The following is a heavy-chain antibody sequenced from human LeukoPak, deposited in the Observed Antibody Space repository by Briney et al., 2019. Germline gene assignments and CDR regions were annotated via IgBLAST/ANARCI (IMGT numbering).Heavy chain of an antibody. D-gene: IGHD2-2*02. CDR1: GFTFSSYE. Sequence: PGGSLRLSCAASGFTFSSYEVNWVRQAPDKRLEWLSYISSSGSTIYYAESVKGRYTISRDNAKDSLYLQMNSLRAEDTAVYYCARVGGCSSTSCYTPWNYYGMDVWGQGTTVTVSS. CDR3: ARVGGCSSTSCYTPWNYYGMDV. V-gene: IGHV3-48*03. J-gene: IGHJ6*02. CDR2: ISSSGSTI.